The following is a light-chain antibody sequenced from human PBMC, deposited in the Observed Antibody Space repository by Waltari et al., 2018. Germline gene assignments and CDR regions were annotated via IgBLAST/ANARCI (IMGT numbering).Light chain of an antibody. CDR2: QAS. Sequence: DIQMTQSPSTLPASVGDTVTITCRASQCISICLAWYQQKPGEAPTLLIYQASSLENGIPSRFSGSGSGTEFTLTISSLQPEDFATFYCQQCSNYPLTFGGGTKVEIK. V-gene: IGKV1-5*03. J-gene: IGKJ4*01. CDR1: QCISIC. CDR3: QQCSNYPLT.